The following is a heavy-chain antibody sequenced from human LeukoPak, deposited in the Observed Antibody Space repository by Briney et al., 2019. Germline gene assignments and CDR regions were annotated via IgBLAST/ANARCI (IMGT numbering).Heavy chain of an antibody. Sequence: SQTLSVTCGISGDSVSTINGAWNWVRQSPSRGLEWLGRTYYRSKWYYDYAVFVQGRITINPDTSKNQFSLQLSSVTPEDTAVYYCARGVPTTTFDYWGQGTLVTVSS. CDR2: TYYRSKWYY. V-gene: IGHV6-1*01. D-gene: IGHD4-17*01. J-gene: IGHJ4*02. CDR3: ARGVPTTTFDY. CDR1: GDSVSTINGA.